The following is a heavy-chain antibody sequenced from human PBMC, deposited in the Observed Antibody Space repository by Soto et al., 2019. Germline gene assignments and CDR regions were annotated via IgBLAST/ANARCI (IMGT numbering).Heavy chain of an antibody. CDR2: IYSGGST. Sequence: GGSLRLSCAASGFTVSSNYVSWVRQAPGKGLEWVSVIYSGGSTYYADSVKGRFTISRDNSKNTLYLQMNSLRAEDTAVYYCARDGVRFLEWFQRSYYMDVWGKGTTVTVSS. CDR1: GFTVSSNY. D-gene: IGHD3-3*01. J-gene: IGHJ6*03. CDR3: ARDGVRFLEWFQRSYYMDV. V-gene: IGHV3-66*01.